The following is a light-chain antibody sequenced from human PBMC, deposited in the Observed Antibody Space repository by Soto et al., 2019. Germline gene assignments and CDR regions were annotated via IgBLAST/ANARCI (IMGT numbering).Light chain of an antibody. CDR1: QSVGNN. Sequence: EIVLTQSPATLSLSPGERATLSCRASQSVGNNLAWYQQKPGQAPGLLIYEASIRATGIPARFSGSESGTDFTPAISSLEPEDFAVYDSPQYNNWPLITFGQGPRLEIK. CDR3: PQYNNWPLIT. CDR2: EAS. J-gene: IGKJ5*01. V-gene: IGKV3-11*01.